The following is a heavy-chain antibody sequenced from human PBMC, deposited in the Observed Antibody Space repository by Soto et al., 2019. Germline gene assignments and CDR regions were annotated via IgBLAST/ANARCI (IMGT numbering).Heavy chain of an antibody. CDR2: IYHSGST. V-gene: IGHV4-30-2*01. CDR1: GGSISSGGYS. CDR3: ARGGCSGGSCHRPQNAIDF. J-gene: IGHJ4*03. D-gene: IGHD2-15*01. Sequence: SETLSLTCAVSGGSISSGGYSWSWIRQPPGKGLEWIGYIYHSGSTYYNPSLKSRVTISVDRSKNQFSLKLSSVTAADTAVYYCARGGCSGGSCHRPQNAIDFRGQGIMVTLSS.